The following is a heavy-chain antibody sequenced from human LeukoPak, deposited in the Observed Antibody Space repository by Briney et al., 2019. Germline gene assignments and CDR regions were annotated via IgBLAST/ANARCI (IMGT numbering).Heavy chain of an antibody. CDR1: GVSISSNS. CDR3: AKSTYYYDTFVNAFDL. CDR2: IYDSGST. J-gene: IGHJ3*01. Sequence: TSETLSLTCTVSGVSISSNSWSWIRQPPGKGLEWIGYIYDSGSTNYNPSLKSRVTVSVDTSKNQFSLKLSSVTAADTAVYYCAKSTYYYDTFVNAFDLWGQGTVVTVSS. D-gene: IGHD3-22*01. V-gene: IGHV4-59*12.